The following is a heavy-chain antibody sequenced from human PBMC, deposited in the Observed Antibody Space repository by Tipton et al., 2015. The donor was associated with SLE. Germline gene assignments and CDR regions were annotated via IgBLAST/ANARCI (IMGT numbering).Heavy chain of an antibody. CDR2: IYTSGST. V-gene: IGHV4-4*07. D-gene: IGHD1-26*01. CDR3: ARDPRSNSGSYYNYYYGMDV. Sequence: TLSLTCTVSGGSLSSYYWSWIRQPAGEGLEWIGRIYTSGSTNYNPSLKSRVTMSVDTSKNQFSLKLSSATAADTAVYYCARDPRSNSGSYYNYYYGMDVWGQGTTVTVSS. J-gene: IGHJ6*02. CDR1: GGSLSSYY.